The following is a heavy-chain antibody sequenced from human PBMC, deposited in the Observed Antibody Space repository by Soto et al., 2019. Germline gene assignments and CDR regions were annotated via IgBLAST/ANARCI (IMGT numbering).Heavy chain of an antibody. CDR1: GFTFSSFA. J-gene: IGHJ4*02. Sequence: QVQLVESGGGVVQPGKSLTLSCAASGFTFSSFAMHWVRQPQGKGLEWVAVVSFDGNRQYFSDSVKGRFTISRDNSKNTVSLHMNSLRDYDSALYYCARRHREVPALIGDYFDYWGQGTLVTVSS. V-gene: IGHV3-30*04. D-gene: IGHD2-2*01. CDR2: VSFDGNRQ. CDR3: ARRHREVPALIGDYFDY.